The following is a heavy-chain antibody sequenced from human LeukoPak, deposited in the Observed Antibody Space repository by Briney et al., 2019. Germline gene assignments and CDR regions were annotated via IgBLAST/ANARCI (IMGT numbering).Heavy chain of an antibody. Sequence: GGSLRLSCAASGFTFTTFSMHWVRQAPGKGLEYVSGISRNGETTYYGESVKGRLTISRDNSKDTVYLQMGSLRSEDSGVYYCARGRGDISARPFFDCRGGQGSLVTVSS. CDR3: ARGRGDISARPFFDCR. J-gene: IGHJ4*02. D-gene: IGHD3/OR15-3a*01. CDR1: GFTFTTFS. CDR2: ISRNGETT. V-gene: IGHV3-64*02.